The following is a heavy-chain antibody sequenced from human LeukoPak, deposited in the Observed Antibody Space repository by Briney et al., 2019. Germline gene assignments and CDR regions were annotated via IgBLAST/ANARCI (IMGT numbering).Heavy chain of an antibody. J-gene: IGHJ4*02. CDR3: AKGFKIALALYYFDY. CDR1: GFTFSSYA. Sequence: GGSLRLSCAASGFTFSSYAMSWVRQAPGKGLEWVSAISGSGGSTYYADSVKGRFTISRDNSKNTLYLQMNSLRAEDTAVYYCAKGFKIALALYYFDYWGQGTLVTVSS. CDR2: ISGSGGST. V-gene: IGHV3-23*01. D-gene: IGHD6-19*01.